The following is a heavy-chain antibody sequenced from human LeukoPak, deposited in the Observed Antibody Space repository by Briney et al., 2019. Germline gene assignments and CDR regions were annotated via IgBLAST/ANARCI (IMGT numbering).Heavy chain of an antibody. CDR2: MYNSGST. CDR1: GDSINNEY. J-gene: IGHJ4*02. D-gene: IGHD3-16*01. V-gene: IGHV4-59*08. Sequence: SETLSLTCSVSGDSINNEYWTWIRQPPGKGLEWIGYMYNSGSTKYNPSLKSRVTILPDTPKNQFSLKLTSVTAADTAVYFCARHGEGGSDYWGQGTLVTVSS. CDR3: ARHGEGGSDY.